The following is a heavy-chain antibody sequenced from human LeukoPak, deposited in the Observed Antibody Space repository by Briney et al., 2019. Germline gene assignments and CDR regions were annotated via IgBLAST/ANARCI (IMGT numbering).Heavy chain of an antibody. CDR3: ARGRGDYDILTEDY. CDR1: GFSFSTYW. D-gene: IGHD3-9*01. Sequence: GGSLRLSCAASGFSFSTYWMSWVRQAPGKGLEWVANIKQDGSEKYYVDSVKGRFTISRDNAKDSLYLQMNSLRAEDTAVYYCARGRGDYDILTEDYWGQGTLVTVSS. V-gene: IGHV3-7*01. J-gene: IGHJ4*02. CDR2: IKQDGSEK.